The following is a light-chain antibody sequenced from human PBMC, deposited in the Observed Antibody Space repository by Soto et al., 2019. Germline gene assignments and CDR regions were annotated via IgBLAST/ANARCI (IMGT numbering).Light chain of an antibody. CDR3: TSWTTSTTMI. V-gene: IGLV2-14*03. J-gene: IGLJ2*01. CDR1: SSDIGAYNF. Sequence: QSALTQPASVSGSPGQSITISCTGTSSDIGAYNFVSWYHQHPGKAPKLMLYDVNIRPSGVSNRFPGSKSGNTASLTISGLQADDEADYYCTSWTTSTTMICGGGTKLTVL. CDR2: DVN.